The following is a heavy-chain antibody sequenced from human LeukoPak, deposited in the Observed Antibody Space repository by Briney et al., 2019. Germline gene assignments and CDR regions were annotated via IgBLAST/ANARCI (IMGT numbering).Heavy chain of an antibody. CDR2: ISYDGSNK. CDR1: GFTFSSYA. CDR3: ARDRYSSGWYAPQFDY. Sequence: GGSLRLSCAASGFTFSSYAMHWVRQAPGKGLGWVAVISYDGSNKYYADSVKGRFTISRDNSKNTLYLQMNSLRAEDTAVYYCARDRYSSGWYAPQFDYWGQGTLVTVSS. V-gene: IGHV3-30-3*01. D-gene: IGHD6-19*01. J-gene: IGHJ4*02.